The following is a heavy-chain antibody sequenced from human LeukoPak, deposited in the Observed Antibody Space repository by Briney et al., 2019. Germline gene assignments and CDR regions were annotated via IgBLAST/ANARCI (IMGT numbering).Heavy chain of an antibody. Sequence: GGSLRLYCAASGFTVSSNYMSWVRQAPGKGLEWVSVIYSGGSTYYADSVKGRFTISRDNSKNTLYLQMNSLRAEDTAVYYCARGYDPYYFDYWGQGTLVTVSS. D-gene: IGHD3-22*01. CDR1: GFTVSSNY. V-gene: IGHV3-53*01. CDR2: IYSGGST. CDR3: ARGYDPYYFDY. J-gene: IGHJ4*02.